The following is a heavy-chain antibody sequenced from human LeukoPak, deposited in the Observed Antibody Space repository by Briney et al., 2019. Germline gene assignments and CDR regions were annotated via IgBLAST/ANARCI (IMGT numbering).Heavy chain of an antibody. J-gene: IGHJ4*02. CDR3: ARGRPPNYYDSSGTYFDY. CDR2: INHSGST. D-gene: IGHD3-22*01. Sequence: PSETLSLTCAVYGGSFSGYYWSWIRQPPGKGLEWIGEINHSGSTNYNPSLKSRVTISVDTSKNQFSLKLSSVIAADTAVYYCARGRPPNYYDSSGTYFDYWGQGTLVTVSS. V-gene: IGHV4-34*01. CDR1: GGSFSGYY.